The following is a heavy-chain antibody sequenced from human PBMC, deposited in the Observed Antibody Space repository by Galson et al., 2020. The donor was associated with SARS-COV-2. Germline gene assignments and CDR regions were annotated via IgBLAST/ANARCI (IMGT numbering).Heavy chain of an antibody. V-gene: IGHV3-30*03. D-gene: IGHD3-22*01. Sequence: GGSLRLSCAASGITFRNYGMHWVRQAPGKGLEWVAVISYDASNKSYADSVKGRFTISRDNSKNTLYLQMNSLRAEDAAVYYCARDYGYDSSGYGPYNALEMWGQGTMVTVSS. J-gene: IGHJ3*02. CDR1: GITFRNYG. CDR3: ARDYGYDSSGYGPYNALEM. CDR2: ISYDASNK.